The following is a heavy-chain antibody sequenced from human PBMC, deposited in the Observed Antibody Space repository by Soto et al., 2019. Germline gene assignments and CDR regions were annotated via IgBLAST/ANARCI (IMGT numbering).Heavy chain of an antibody. V-gene: IGHV1-18*01. CDR3: ARDIYDFWSGYSTAFYYVYYDMDV. CDR2: ISAYNGNT. Sequence: SVEACCKAPGYAITSYGRSWARQAQEQGLERMGWISAYNGNTNYAQKLQGRVTMTTDTSTSTAYMELRSLRSDDTAVYYCARDIYDFWSGYSTAFYYVYYDMDVWGKGTTVTVSS. D-gene: IGHD3-3*01. CDR1: GYAITSYG. J-gene: IGHJ6*03.